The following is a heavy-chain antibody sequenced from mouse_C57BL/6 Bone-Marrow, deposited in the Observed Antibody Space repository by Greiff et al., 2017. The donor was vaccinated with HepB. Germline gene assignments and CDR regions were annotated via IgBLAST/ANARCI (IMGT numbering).Heavy chain of an antibody. CDR2: IVPGSGST. CDR3: ESSWVYYYASSHSDWCFDV. V-gene: IGHV1-9*01. CDR1: GYTFTGYW. J-gene: IGHJ1*01. D-gene: IGHD1-1*01. Sequence: QVQLQQSGAELMKPGASVKLSCKATGYTFTGYWIEWVKQRPGHGLEWIGEIVPGSGSTNYNEKFKGKATFTADTSSNTAYMQLSSLTTEDSAIYSCESSWVYYYASSHSDWCFDVWGWGTTVPVSA.